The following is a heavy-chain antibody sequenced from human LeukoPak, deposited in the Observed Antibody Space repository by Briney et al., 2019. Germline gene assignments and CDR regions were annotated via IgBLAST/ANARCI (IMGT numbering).Heavy chain of an antibody. V-gene: IGHV1-2*02. Sequence: ASVKGSCKASGYTFIGYYMHWVRQAPGQGLEWMGWINPNSGGTNYAQKFQDRVTMTRDTSISTAYMELSRLRSDDTAMYFCARAYTGFEAFDYWGQGTLVTVSS. CDR3: ARAYTGFEAFDY. J-gene: IGHJ4*02. D-gene: IGHD5-12*01. CDR2: INPNSGGT. CDR1: GYTFIGYY.